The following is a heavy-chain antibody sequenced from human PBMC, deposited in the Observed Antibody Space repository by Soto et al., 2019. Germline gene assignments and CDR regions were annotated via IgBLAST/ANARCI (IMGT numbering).Heavy chain of an antibody. CDR1: GFTFSSYG. V-gene: IGHV3-30*18. Sequence: PGGSLRLSCAASGFTFSSYGMHWVRQAPGKGLEWVAVISYDGSNKYYADSVKGRFTISRDNSKNTLYLQMNSLRAEDTAVYYCAKDLRLGELFPKYYYYGMDVWGQGTTVTVSS. J-gene: IGHJ6*02. CDR3: AKDLRLGELFPKYYYYGMDV. D-gene: IGHD3-10*01. CDR2: ISYDGSNK.